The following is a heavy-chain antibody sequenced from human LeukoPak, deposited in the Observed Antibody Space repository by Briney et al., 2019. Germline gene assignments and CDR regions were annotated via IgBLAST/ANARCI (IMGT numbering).Heavy chain of an antibody. CDR3: ASQGSWSGYYTLSSNWFDP. CDR2: ISSSGSTI. Sequence: PGGSLRLSCAASGFTFSDYYMSWIRQAPGKGLEWVSYISSSGSTIYYADSVKGRFTISRDNAKNSLYLQMNSLRAEDTAVYYCASQGSWSGYYTLSSNWFDPWGQGTLVTVSS. J-gene: IGHJ5*02. V-gene: IGHV3-11*04. CDR1: GFTFSDYY. D-gene: IGHD3-3*01.